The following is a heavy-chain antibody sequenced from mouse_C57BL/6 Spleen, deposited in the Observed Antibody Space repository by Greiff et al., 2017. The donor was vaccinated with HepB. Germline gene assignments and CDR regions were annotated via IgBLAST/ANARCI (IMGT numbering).Heavy chain of an antibody. V-gene: IGHV5-4*03. Sequence: DVKLQESGGGLVKPGGSLKLSCAASGFTFSSYAMSWVRQTPEKRLEWVATISDGGSYTYYPDNVKGRFTISRDNAKNNLYLQMSHLKSEDTAMYYCARSYYSNNAGFAYWGQGTLVTVSA. CDR1: GFTFSSYA. CDR3: ARSYYSNNAGFAY. CDR2: ISDGGSYT. D-gene: IGHD2-5*01. J-gene: IGHJ3*01.